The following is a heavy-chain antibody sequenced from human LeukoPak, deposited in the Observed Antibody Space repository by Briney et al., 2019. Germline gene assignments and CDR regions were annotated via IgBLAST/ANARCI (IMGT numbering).Heavy chain of an antibody. CDR3: ARDLSLPGLPKANWFDP. J-gene: IGHJ5*02. V-gene: IGHV4-61*09. D-gene: IGHD1-14*01. CDR1: GGSIDSGYYN. CDR2: IDTTGNA. Sequence: PSETLSLTCTVSGGSIDSGYYNWSWIRQPAGKGLEWIGHIDTTGNAKYNPSLKSRVSLSIDTSRNQFSLQLSSVTAADTAIYYCARDLSLPGLPKANWFDPWGQGTLVTISS.